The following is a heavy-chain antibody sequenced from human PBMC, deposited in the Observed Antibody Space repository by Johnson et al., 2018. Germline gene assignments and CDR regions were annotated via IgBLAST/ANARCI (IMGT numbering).Heavy chain of an antibody. CDR1: GFTFGDYA. CDR2: IRSKAYGGTT. CDR3: TRDRQYYDFWSLSGYYDYGMDV. J-gene: IGHJ6*02. Sequence: EVQLVESGGGLVKPGRSLRLSCTASGFTFGDYAMSWFRQAPGKGLEWVGFIRSKAYGGTTEYAASVKGRFTISRDDSKSIAYLQMNSLKTEDTAVYYCTRDRQYYDFWSLSGYYDYGMDVWGQGTTVTVSS. D-gene: IGHD3-3*01. V-gene: IGHV3-49*05.